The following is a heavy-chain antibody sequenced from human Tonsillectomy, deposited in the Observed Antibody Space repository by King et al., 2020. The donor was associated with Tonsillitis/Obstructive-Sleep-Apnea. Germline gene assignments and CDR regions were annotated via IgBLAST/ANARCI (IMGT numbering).Heavy chain of an antibody. CDR3: ARDSDADYGSGSRSPDDAFDN. J-gene: IGHJ3*02. CDR2: ISSSGSTI. Sequence: QLVQSGGGLIQPGGSLRLSCAASGFTFSSYEMNWVRQAPGKGLEWVSYISSSGSTIYYADSVKGRFTISRDNAKNSLYLQMNSLRAEDTAVYYCARDSDADYGSGSRSPDDAFDNWGQGTMVTVSS. D-gene: IGHD3-10*01. CDR1: GFTFSSYE. V-gene: IGHV3-48*03.